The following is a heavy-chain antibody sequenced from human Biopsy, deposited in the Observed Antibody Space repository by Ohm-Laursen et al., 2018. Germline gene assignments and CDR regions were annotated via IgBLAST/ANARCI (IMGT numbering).Heavy chain of an antibody. J-gene: IGHJ3*02. CDR2: ISPKSGGT. CDR1: GFSFTGYY. D-gene: IGHD3-10*01. Sequence: SVKVSCKASGFSFTGYYIHWVRQAPGQGLEWMGWISPKSGGTNYAQKFQGRVTMTSDTSISTAYIELRRLISDDTAVYFCARDRMVTIITLVRADTFDIWGQGTLVSVSS. V-gene: IGHV1-2*02. CDR3: ARDRMVTIITLVRADTFDI.